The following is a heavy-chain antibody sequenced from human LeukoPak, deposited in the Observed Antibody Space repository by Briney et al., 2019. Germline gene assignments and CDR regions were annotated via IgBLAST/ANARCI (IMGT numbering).Heavy chain of an antibody. V-gene: IGHV3-74*01. CDR1: GFTFSNYW. Sequence: GGSLRLSCAASGFTFSNYWMHWVRQAPGKGLVWVSRIRSDGGYTSYADSVKGRLTISRDNAKNTLYLQMNNLRAEDTAVYYCARGEGSYSDYWGQRTLVTVSS. D-gene: IGHD1-26*01. CDR2: IRSDGGYT. CDR3: ARGEGSYSDY. J-gene: IGHJ4*02.